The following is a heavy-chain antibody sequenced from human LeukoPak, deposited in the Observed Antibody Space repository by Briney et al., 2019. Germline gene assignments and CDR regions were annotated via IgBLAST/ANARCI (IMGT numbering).Heavy chain of an antibody. V-gene: IGHV4-4*07. D-gene: IGHD1-26*01. Sequence: SETLSLTCTVSGGSIDSYYWSWIRQPAGKGLEWIGRIYTSGSSNYNPSLKSRVTMSIVTSKNQFSLKLTSVTAADTAVYYCARDWGELGSYWGQGILVTVSS. CDR2: IYTSGSS. J-gene: IGHJ4*02. CDR3: ARDWGELGSY. CDR1: GGSIDSYY.